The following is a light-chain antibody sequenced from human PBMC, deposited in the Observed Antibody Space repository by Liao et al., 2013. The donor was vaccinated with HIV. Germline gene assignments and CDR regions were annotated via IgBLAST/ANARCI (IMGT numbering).Light chain of an antibody. CDR3: QVWDSTSDHGV. Sequence: SYELTQPPSVSVSPGQTATITCSGDKLGDKYACWYQQKPGQSPVLVIYQDNKRPSGIPERFSGSNSGNTATLTISGTQAMDEADYYCQVWDSTSDHGVFGGGTKLTVL. CDR2: QDN. J-gene: IGLJ3*02. V-gene: IGLV3-1*01. CDR1: KLGDKY.